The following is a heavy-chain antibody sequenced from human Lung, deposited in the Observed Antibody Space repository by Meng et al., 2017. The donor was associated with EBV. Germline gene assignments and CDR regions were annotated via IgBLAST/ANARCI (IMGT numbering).Heavy chain of an antibody. D-gene: IGHD3-10*01. CDR2: LIPMSDAP. Sequence: QVQGVQSGAEVKKAGSSVKGSCKTSGGTFRSDAVSWVRQAPGQGLEWMGGLIPMSDAPHYAQKFQDRVRITADESTSTHYMDLSGLRSEDTAVYYCASESGRGFTPDYWGQGTLVTVSS. V-gene: IGHV1-69*01. CDR3: ASESGRGFTPDY. J-gene: IGHJ4*02. CDR1: GGTFRSDA.